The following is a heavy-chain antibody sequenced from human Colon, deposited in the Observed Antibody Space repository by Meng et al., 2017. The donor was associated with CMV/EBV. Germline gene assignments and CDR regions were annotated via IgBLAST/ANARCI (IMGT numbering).Heavy chain of an antibody. CDR2: IYYSGYT. V-gene: IGHV4-38-2*02. Sequence: QVALEEPVGGLVKPGGSRRLACVAYGFNFNDSYMYWFRRAPGKGLEWIGNIYYSGYTYYNPSLKSRLTISVDTSKNQFSLKLTSVTAADTAVYYCATDYGDYYFDRWGQGTLVTVSS. J-gene: IGHJ4*02. CDR1: GFNFNDSY. CDR3: ATDYGDYYFDR. D-gene: IGHD4-17*01.